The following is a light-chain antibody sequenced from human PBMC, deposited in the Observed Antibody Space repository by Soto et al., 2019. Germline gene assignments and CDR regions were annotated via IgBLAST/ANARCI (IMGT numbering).Light chain of an antibody. CDR1: QDIEEC. V-gene: IGKV1-12*01. CDR2: TAS. J-gene: IGKJ5*01. Sequence: EILLTQSPSSVSASVGERATLTCRASQDIEECLAGYQQKPGRAPNLVIYTASRLHGGGPSRFSGSGSGTDFTLTISSLQPEDFATYYCQQRYITLPITFGQGTRLEI. CDR3: QQRYITLPIT.